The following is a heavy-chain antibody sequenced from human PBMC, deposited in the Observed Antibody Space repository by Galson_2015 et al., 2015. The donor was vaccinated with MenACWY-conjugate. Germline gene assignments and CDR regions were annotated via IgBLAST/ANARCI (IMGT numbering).Heavy chain of an antibody. CDR1: GFTFSSFA. CDR2: LSDSGGHT. Sequence: SLRLSCAASGFTFSSFAMSWVRQAPGKGLEWVSALSDSGGHTPYADSAKGRVPTSRDNTMRNLDLPMNSLRAEDTAVYYCAKVAGYCSDDTCYSDYWGQGTLVTVSS. D-gene: IGHD2-15*01. V-gene: IGHV3-23*01. J-gene: IGHJ4*02. CDR3: AKVAGYCSDDTCYSDY.